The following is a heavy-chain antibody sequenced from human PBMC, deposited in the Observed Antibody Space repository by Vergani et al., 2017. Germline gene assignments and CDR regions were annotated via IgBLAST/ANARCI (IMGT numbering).Heavy chain of an antibody. CDR3: ASDLRFLDNRFDP. V-gene: IGHV3-33*01. J-gene: IGHJ5*02. Sequence: QVQSVESGGGVVQPGRSLRLSCAASGFTFNQYGMHWVRQAPGKGLEWVAVTWYAGNNKQYADSVKGRFTISRDNSKSTMYLQMNSLRDEDTGLYYCASDLRFLDNRFDPWGQGTLVTVSS. CDR2: TWYAGNNK. CDR1: GFTFNQYG. D-gene: IGHD1-14*01.